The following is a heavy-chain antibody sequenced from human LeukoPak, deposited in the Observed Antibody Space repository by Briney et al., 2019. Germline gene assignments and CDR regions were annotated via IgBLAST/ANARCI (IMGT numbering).Heavy chain of an antibody. CDR3: ASGYYDSSGYYFPHY. J-gene: IGHJ4*02. CDR1: GFTFSSYS. Sequence: GGSLRLSCAASGFTFSSYSMNWVRQAPGEGLEWVSSIRSSSSYIYYADSVKGRFTISRDNAKNSLYLQMNSLRAEDTAVYYCASGYYDSSGYYFPHYWGQGILVTVSS. D-gene: IGHD3-22*01. V-gene: IGHV3-21*01. CDR2: IRSSSSYI.